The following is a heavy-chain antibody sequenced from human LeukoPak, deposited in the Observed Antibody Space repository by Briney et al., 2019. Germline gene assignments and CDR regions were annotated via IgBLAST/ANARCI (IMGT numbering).Heavy chain of an antibody. D-gene: IGHD3-3*01. Sequence: AGGSLRLSCAASGFTFSSYSMNWVRQAPGKGLEWVSSISSSSSYIYYADSVKGRFTISRDNAKNSLYLQMNSLRAEDTAVYYCAREDFWSGYSISDYWGQGTLVTVSS. CDR1: GFTFSSYS. J-gene: IGHJ4*02. CDR3: AREDFWSGYSISDY. CDR2: ISSSSSYI. V-gene: IGHV3-21*01.